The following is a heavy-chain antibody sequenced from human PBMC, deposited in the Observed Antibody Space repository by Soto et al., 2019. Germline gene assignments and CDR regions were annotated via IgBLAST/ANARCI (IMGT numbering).Heavy chain of an antibody. J-gene: IGHJ3*02. V-gene: IGHV3-21*01. Sequence: EGALRLSCAASGFTFSSCSMNWVRQAPGKGLEWVSSISSSSGYIYYADSVKCRFTISRDNAKNSLYLQMNSLRAEGTAVYYFARDRGGWFSDFHDFDTWGPGTM. CDR1: GFTFSSCS. CDR2: ISSSSGYI. D-gene: IGHD3-10*01. CDR3: ARDRGGWFSDFHDFDT.